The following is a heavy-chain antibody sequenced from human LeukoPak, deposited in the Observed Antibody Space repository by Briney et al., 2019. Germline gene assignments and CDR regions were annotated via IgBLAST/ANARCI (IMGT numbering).Heavy chain of an antibody. Sequence: ASVKVSCKASGYTFTSYYMHWVRQAPGQGLEWMGIINPSGSSTSYAQKFQGRVTMTRDMSTSTVYMELSSLRSEDTAVYYCARDLMTLYSGAPIWGQGTMVTVSS. CDR3: ARDLMTLYSGAPI. J-gene: IGHJ3*02. D-gene: IGHD2-15*01. V-gene: IGHV1-46*01. CDR2: INPSGSST. CDR1: GYTFTSYY.